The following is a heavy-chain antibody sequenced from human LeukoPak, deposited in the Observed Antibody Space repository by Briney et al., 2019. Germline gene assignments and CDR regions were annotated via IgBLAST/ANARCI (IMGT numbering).Heavy chain of an antibody. J-gene: IGHJ4*02. CDR2: INTDGSST. Sequence: GGSLRLSCAASGFTFSSYWMHWVRQAPGKGLVWVSRINTDGSSTSYAGSVKGRFTISRDNAKNTLYLQMNSLRAEDTAVYDCARAVRGTVQLGYWGQGTLVTVSS. V-gene: IGHV3-74*01. D-gene: IGHD1-1*01. CDR1: GFTFSSYW. CDR3: ARAVRGTVQLGY.